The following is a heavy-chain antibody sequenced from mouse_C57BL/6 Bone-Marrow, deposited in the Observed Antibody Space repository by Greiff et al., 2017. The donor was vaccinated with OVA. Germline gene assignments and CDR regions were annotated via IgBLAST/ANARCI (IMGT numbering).Heavy chain of an antibody. Sequence: EVMLVESGGDLVKPGGSLKLSCAASGFTFSSYGMSWVRQTPDKRLEWVATISSGGSYTYYPDSVKGRFTISRDNAKNTLYLQMSSLKSEDTAMYYCARPYYDSMYYFDYWGQGTTLTVSS. CDR1: GFTFSSYG. D-gene: IGHD2-4*01. CDR3: ARPYYDSMYYFDY. CDR2: ISSGGSYT. V-gene: IGHV5-6*01. J-gene: IGHJ2*01.